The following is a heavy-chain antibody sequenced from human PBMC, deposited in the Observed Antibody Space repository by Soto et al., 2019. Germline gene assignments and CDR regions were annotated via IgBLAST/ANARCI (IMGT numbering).Heavy chain of an antibody. V-gene: IGHV1-18*01. CDR2: ISTYNGNT. Sequence: QVQLVQSGAEVKKPGASVKVSCTASGYTFTAYGISWVRQAPGQGLEWMGWISTYNGNTNYAQKFQGRVTMTTDTSTTTAYMELRSLRSDDTAVFYCARDRGDYVRGLFEYWGQGTLVTVSS. D-gene: IGHD3-16*01. CDR1: GYTFTAYG. J-gene: IGHJ4*02. CDR3: ARDRGDYVRGLFEY.